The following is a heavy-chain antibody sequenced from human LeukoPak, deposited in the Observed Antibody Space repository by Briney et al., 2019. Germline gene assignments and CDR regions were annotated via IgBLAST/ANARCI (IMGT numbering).Heavy chain of an antibody. V-gene: IGHV3-30*03. CDR3: ARGVSVVVVAAGHSYGMDV. D-gene: IGHD2-15*01. J-gene: IGHJ6*02. CDR1: GFTFSSYG. CDR2: ISYDGSNK. Sequence: PGGSLRLSCAASGFTFSSYGMHWVRQAPGKGLEWVAVISYDGSNKYYADSVKGRFTISRDNSKNTLYLQMNSLRAEDTAVYYCARGVSVVVVAAGHSYGMDVWGQGTTVTVSS.